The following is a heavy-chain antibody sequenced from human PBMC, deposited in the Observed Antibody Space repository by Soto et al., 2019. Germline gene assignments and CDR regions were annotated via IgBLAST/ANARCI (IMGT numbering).Heavy chain of an antibody. V-gene: IGHV4-30-4*01. J-gene: IGHJ6*02. CDR3: AREALVAALKEPSTGYYGMDV. D-gene: IGHD2-15*01. CDR1: GGSISSGDYY. Sequence: SETLSLTCTVSGGSISSGDYYWSWVRQPPGKGLEWIGYIYYSGSTYYNPSLKSRVTISVDTSKNQFSLKLSSVTAADTAVYYCAREALVAALKEPSTGYYGMDVWGQGTTVTVSS. CDR2: IYYSGST.